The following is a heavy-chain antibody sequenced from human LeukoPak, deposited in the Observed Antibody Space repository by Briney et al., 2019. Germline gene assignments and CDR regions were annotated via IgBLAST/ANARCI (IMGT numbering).Heavy chain of an antibody. Sequence: GGSLRLSCAASGSTFSYYGMHWVRQAPGKGLEWVTFIRSDGSNKYYADSVKGRFTISRDNSKNTLYLQMNSLRAEDTAVYYCAIPGYSSSWEFDYWGQGTLVTVSS. CDR2: IRSDGSNK. J-gene: IGHJ4*02. CDR3: AIPGYSSSWEFDY. CDR1: GSTFSYYG. D-gene: IGHD6-13*01. V-gene: IGHV3-30*02.